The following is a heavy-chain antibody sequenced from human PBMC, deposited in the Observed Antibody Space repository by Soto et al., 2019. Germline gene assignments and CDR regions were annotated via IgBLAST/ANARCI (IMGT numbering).Heavy chain of an antibody. CDR3: ARHVKRVNGWSPDY. CDR1: GFTFSSYW. Sequence: PGGSLRLSCAASGFTFSSYWMHWVRQAPGKGLVWVSRINSDGSSTSYADSVKGRFTISRDNAKNTLYLQMNSLRAEDTAIYYCARHVKRVNGWSPDYWGQGTVVTVSS. V-gene: IGHV3-74*01. J-gene: IGHJ4*02. CDR2: INSDGSST. D-gene: IGHD6-19*01.